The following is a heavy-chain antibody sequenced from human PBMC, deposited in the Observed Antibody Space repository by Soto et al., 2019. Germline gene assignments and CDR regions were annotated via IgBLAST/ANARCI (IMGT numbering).Heavy chain of an antibody. Sequence: GGSLRLSCAASGFTFSSYGMHWVRQAPGKGLEWVAVIWYDGSNKYYADSVKGRFTISRDNSKNTLYLQMNSLRAEDTAVYYCARDMTTRSYYYYYGMDVWGQGTTVTVSS. CDR2: IWYDGSNK. D-gene: IGHD4-4*01. CDR1: GFTFSSYG. V-gene: IGHV3-33*01. CDR3: ARDMTTRSYYYYYGMDV. J-gene: IGHJ6*02.